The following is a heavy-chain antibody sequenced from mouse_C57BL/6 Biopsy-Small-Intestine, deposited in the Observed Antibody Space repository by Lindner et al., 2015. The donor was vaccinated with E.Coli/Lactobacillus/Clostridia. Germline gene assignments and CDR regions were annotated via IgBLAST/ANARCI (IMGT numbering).Heavy chain of an antibody. D-gene: IGHD1-1*02. V-gene: IGHV1-39*01. CDR1: GYSFTDYN. J-gene: IGHJ1*03. CDR3: ARGIYYYGGVHWYFDV. CDR2: INPNYGTT. Sequence: VQLQESGPELVKPGASVKISCKASGYSFTDYNMNWVKQSNGKSLEWIGVINPNYGTTSYTQKFKGKATLTVDQSSSTAYMQLNSLTSEDSAVYYCARGIYYYGGVHWYFDVWGTGTTVTVSS.